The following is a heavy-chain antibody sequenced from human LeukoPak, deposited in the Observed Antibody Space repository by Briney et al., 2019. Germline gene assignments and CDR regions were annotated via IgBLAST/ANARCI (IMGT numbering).Heavy chain of an antibody. D-gene: IGHD3-22*01. CDR1: GGTFSSYA. CDR3: AILPPKYYYDSSGSESWFDP. Sequence: ASVKVSCKASGGTFSSYAISWVRQAPGQGLEWMGGIIPIFGTANCAQKFQGRVTITTDESTSTAYMELSSLRSEDTAVYYCAILPPKYYYDSSGSESWFDPWGQGTLVTVSS. J-gene: IGHJ5*02. V-gene: IGHV1-69*05. CDR2: IIPIFGTA.